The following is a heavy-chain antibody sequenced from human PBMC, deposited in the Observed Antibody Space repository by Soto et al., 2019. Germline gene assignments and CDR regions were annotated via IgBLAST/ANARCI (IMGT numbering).Heavy chain of an antibody. J-gene: IGHJ4*02. D-gene: IGHD5-18*01. Sequence: QITLKESGPTLVKPTQTLTLTFTFSGFSLSTSGVVVGWIRKPPGKALELLALIYWNDDNRYSPSLKSRLTIPKDTSKNQVVLTMTHMDPVDTATYYCAHYVDTAMVPLYWGQGTLVTVS. CDR1: GFSLSTSGVV. CDR2: IYWNDDN. CDR3: AHYVDTAMVPLY. V-gene: IGHV2-5*01.